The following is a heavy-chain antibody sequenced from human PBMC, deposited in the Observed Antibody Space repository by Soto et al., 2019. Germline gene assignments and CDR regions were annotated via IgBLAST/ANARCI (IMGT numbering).Heavy chain of an antibody. V-gene: IGHV4-34*01. Sequence: SETLSLTCAFYGGSFSGYYWIWIRQPPGKGLEWIGEINHSGSTNYNPSLKSRVTISVDTSKNQFSLKLSSVTAADTAVYYCARSRMVRGVIGRNNWFDPWGQGNLVTVSS. D-gene: IGHD3-10*01. CDR3: ARSRMVRGVIGRNNWFDP. J-gene: IGHJ5*02. CDR2: INHSGST. CDR1: GGSFSGYY.